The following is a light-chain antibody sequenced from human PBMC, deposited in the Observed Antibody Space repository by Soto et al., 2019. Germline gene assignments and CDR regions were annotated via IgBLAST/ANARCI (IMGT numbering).Light chain of an antibody. CDR1: SSDIGGYNY. CDR3: SSYTSGSTFYV. Sequence: QSALTQPASVSGSPGQSITISCTGTSSDIGGYNYVSWFQQHPGKAPKLMISDVSNRPSGVSNRFSGSESGNTASLTISGLQAEDEADYYCSSYTSGSTFYVFGTGTKVTVL. CDR2: DVS. V-gene: IGLV2-14*01. J-gene: IGLJ1*01.